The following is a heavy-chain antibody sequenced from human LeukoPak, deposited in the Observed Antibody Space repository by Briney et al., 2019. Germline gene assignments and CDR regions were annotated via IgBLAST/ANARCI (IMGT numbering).Heavy chain of an antibody. CDR2: INHSGST. J-gene: IGHJ4*02. CDR1: GGSFSGYY. CDR3: ARGDDFWSGREYDFDY. V-gene: IGHV4-34*01. Sequence: SETLSLTCAVYGGSFSGYYWSWIRQPPGKGLEWIGEINHSGSTNYNPSLKSRVTISVDTSKNQFSLKLSSVTAADTAVYYCARGDDFWSGREYDFDYWGQGTLVTVSS. D-gene: IGHD3-3*01.